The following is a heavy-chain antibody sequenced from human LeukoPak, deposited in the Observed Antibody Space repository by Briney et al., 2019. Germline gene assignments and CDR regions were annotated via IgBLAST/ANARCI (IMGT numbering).Heavy chain of an antibody. Sequence: GGSLRLSCAASGFTFSSYDMHWVRQAPGKGLLWLAFIRYDGSTKYYADSVKGRFTIARDNSKNTLYLQMNSLRAEDTDVYYCAKQKGYCSGGSCNPFDYWRQGTLVTVSS. CDR3: AKQKGYCSGGSCNPFDY. CDR2: IRYDGSTK. CDR1: GFTFSSYD. D-gene: IGHD2-15*01. J-gene: IGHJ4*02. V-gene: IGHV3-30*02.